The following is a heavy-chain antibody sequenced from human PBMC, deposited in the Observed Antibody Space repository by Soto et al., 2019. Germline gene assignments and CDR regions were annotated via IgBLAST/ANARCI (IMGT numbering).Heavy chain of an antibody. J-gene: IGHJ4*02. CDR1: GFIFANYA. CDR2: IRGETNGGTA. V-gene: IGHV3-49*04. CDR3: TRYYYESCGYFDD. D-gene: IGHD3-22*01. Sequence: GGCLTLSCTGAGFIFANYAFTWDRQAPGKGLEWVGFIRGETNGGTADYAAALKGRITISRDASKRIAYLAINILQTEDTAVYYCTRYYYESCGYFDDWGQGTLVTVSS.